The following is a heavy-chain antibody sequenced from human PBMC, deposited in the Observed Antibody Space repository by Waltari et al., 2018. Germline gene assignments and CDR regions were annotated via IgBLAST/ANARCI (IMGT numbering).Heavy chain of an antibody. V-gene: IGHV4-34*01. CDR1: GGSFSGYY. CDR2: INHSGIT. Sequence: QVQLQQWGAGLLKPSETLSLTCAVYGGSFSGYYWSWIRQPPGKGREWIGEINHSGITNYNPSLKSRVTISVDTSKNQLSLKLSSVTAADTAVYYCARRKRKYYYDSSGYYSGDAFDIWGQGKMVTVSS. J-gene: IGHJ3*02. CDR3: ARRKRKYYYDSSGYYSGDAFDI. D-gene: IGHD3-22*01.